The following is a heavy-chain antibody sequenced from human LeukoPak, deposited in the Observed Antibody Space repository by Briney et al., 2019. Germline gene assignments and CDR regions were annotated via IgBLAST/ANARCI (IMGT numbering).Heavy chain of an antibody. V-gene: IGHV3-23*01. D-gene: IGHD6-13*01. Sequence: GESLRLSCAASGFTFSSYAMSWVRQAPGKGLEWVSAISGSGGSTYYADSVKGRFTISRDNSKNTLYLQMNSLRAEDTAVYYCAKGSFKSSSWYLDYWGQGTLVTVSS. CDR2: ISGSGGST. CDR3: AKGSFKSSSWYLDY. J-gene: IGHJ4*02. CDR1: GFTFSSYA.